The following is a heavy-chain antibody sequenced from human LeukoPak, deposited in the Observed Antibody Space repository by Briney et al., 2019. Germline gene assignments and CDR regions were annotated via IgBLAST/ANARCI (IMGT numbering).Heavy chain of an antibody. V-gene: IGHV4-59*01. Sequence: PSETLSLTCTVSGGSISGYYWSWIRQPPGKALEGIGYIYESGSTDYNPSLKSRVTISRDTSKNQFSLKLTSVTAADTAVYYCARSSEGRYYYDSSGYSYYYYYMDVWGKGTTVTISS. CDR2: IYESGST. CDR3: ARSSEGRYYYDSSGYSYYYYYMDV. CDR1: GGSISGYY. D-gene: IGHD3-22*01. J-gene: IGHJ6*03.